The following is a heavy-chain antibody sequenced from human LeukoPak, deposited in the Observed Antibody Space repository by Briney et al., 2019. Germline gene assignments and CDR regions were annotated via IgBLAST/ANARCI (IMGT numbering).Heavy chain of an antibody. CDR3: ARHSSDSSGYGRKGFDY. J-gene: IGHJ4*02. CDR1: GGSISSYY. CDR2: IYYSGST. Sequence: SETLSLTCTVSGGSISSYYWSWIRQPPGKGLEWIGYIYYSGSTNYNPSLKSRVTISVDTSKNQFSLKLSSVTAADTAVYYCARHSSDSSGYGRKGFDYWGQGTLVTVSS. D-gene: IGHD3-22*01. V-gene: IGHV4-59*08.